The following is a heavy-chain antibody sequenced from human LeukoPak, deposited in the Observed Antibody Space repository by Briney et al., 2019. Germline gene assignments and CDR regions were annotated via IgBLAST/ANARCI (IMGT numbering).Heavy chain of an antibody. Sequence: GGSLRLACAASGFTFSSYTMNWVRQAPGKGLEWVSSISSSSSYIYYADSVKGRFTISRDNAKNSLYLQRNSLKAEDTAVYYCARDRLPSSGYNYGYLEPFDIWGQGKMVTVSS. V-gene: IGHV3-21*01. D-gene: IGHD5-18*01. CDR3: ARDRLPSSGYNYGYLEPFDI. CDR2: ISSSSSYI. CDR1: GFTFSSYT. J-gene: IGHJ3*02.